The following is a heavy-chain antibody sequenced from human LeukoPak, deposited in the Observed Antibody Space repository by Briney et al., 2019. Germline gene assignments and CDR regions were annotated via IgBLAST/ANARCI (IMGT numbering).Heavy chain of an antibody. V-gene: IGHV4-34*01. CDR2: INHSGST. CDR3: ARGKRSSGWYRINWFDP. CDR1: GGSFSGYY. D-gene: IGHD6-19*01. J-gene: IGHJ5*02. Sequence: SETLSLTCAVYGGSFSGYYWSWIRQPPGKGLEWIGEINHSGSTNYNPSLKSRVTISVDTSKNQFSLKLSSVTAADTAVYYCARGKRSSGWYRINWFDPWGLGTLVTVSS.